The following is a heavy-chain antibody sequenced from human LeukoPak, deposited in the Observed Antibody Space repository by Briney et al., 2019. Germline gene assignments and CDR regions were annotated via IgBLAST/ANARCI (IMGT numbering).Heavy chain of an antibody. CDR1: GFTFSNYG. V-gene: IGHV3-23*01. Sequence: PGGSLRLPCAASGFTFSNYGMNWVRQAPGKGLEWVSAISGSGGSTYDADSVKGRFTISRDNSKNTLYLQMNSLRAEDTAVYYCARDYIVATFNDYWGQGTLVTVSS. J-gene: IGHJ4*02. CDR2: ISGSGGST. CDR3: ARDYIVATFNDY. D-gene: IGHD5-12*01.